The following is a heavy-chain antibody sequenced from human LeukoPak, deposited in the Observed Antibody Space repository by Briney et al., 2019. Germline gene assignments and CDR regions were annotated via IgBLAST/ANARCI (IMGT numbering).Heavy chain of an antibody. V-gene: IGHV4-4*07. J-gene: IGHJ4*02. Sequence: SETLSLTCTVSGGSISSYYWSWIRQPAGKGLEWIGRIYTSGSTNYNPSLKSRVTMSVDTSKNQLSLKLSSVTAADTAVYYCARARLTIFGVVIDYWGQGTLVTVSS. CDR2: IYTSGST. D-gene: IGHD3-3*01. CDR1: GGSISSYY. CDR3: ARARLTIFGVVIDY.